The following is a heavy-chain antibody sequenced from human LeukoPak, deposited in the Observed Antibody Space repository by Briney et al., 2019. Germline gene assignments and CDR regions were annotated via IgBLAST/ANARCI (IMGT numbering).Heavy chain of an antibody. V-gene: IGHV3-23*01. CDR3: AKDAIYYDILTGYSRDNWFDP. CDR1: GFTFSSYA. J-gene: IGHJ5*02. Sequence: PGRSLRLSCAASGFTFSSYAMSWVRQAPGKGLEWVSAISGSGGSTYYADSVKGRFTISRDNSKNTLYLQMNSLRAEDTAVYYCAKDAIYYDILTGYSRDNWFDPWGQGTLVTVSS. D-gene: IGHD3-9*01. CDR2: ISGSGGST.